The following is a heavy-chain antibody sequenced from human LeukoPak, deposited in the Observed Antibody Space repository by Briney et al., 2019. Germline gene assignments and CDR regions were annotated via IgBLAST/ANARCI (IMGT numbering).Heavy chain of an antibody. D-gene: IGHD3-22*01. J-gene: IGHJ4*02. V-gene: IGHV2-70*11. CDR2: IDWDDDK. CDR1: GFSLSTSAMC. Sequence: SGPALVKPTQTLTLTCTFSGFSLSTSAMCVSWIRQPPGKALEWLARIDWDDDKYYSTSLKTRLTISKDTSKNQVVLTMTNMDPVDTATYYCARERSGYFQQGYDYWGQGTLVTVSS. CDR3: ARERSGYFQQGYDY.